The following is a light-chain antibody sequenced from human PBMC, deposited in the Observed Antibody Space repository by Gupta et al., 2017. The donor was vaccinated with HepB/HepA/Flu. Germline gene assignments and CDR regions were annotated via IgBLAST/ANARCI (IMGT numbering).Light chain of an antibody. Sequence: DTQLTQSPSSVSASVGDRVIITCRASQDINNHLAWFQQKPGEAPKSLIYAASSLKSGVPSRFSGSASGTEFTLTISSLQPEDFGTYYCQQYKKDPLTFGQGTQVEIK. CDR1: QDINNH. CDR3: QQYKKDPLT. V-gene: IGKV1-16*01. J-gene: IGKJ1*01. CDR2: AAS.